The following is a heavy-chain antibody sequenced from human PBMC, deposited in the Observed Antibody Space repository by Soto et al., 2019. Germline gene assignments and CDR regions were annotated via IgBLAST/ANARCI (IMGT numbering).Heavy chain of an antibody. D-gene: IGHD6-13*01. V-gene: IGHV1-2*04. J-gene: IGHJ3*02. CDR3: ARAGISDAFDI. CDR2: INPNSGGT. Sequence: ASVKVSCKVSGYTLTELSMHWVRQAPGKGLEWMGWINPNSGGTNYAQKFQGWVTMTRDTSISTAYMELSRLRSDDTAVYYCARAGISDAFDIWGQGTMVTVSS. CDR1: GYTLTELS.